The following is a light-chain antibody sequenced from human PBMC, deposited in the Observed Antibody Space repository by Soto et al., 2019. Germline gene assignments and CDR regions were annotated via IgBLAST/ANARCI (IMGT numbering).Light chain of an antibody. CDR1: QTTNNY. J-gene: IGKJ5*01. CDR3: QQYDDYPIT. V-gene: IGKV1-33*01. Sequence: QMTQSPASLATSFGDTGTSTCRASQTTNNYLNWYQLKPGKAPKLLIYASSNLETGVPSRFSGSGSGTDFTFTINSLQPEDFATYYCQQYDDYPITFGQGTRLEIK. CDR2: ASS.